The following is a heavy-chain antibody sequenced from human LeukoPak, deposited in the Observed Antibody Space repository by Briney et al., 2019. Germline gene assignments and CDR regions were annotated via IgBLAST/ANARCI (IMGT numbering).Heavy chain of an antibody. CDR3: AISTAFYDVYDY. J-gene: IGHJ4*02. CDR1: GYTFTSYD. D-gene: IGHD5/OR15-5a*01. V-gene: IGHV1-8*01. Sequence: ASVKVSCKASGYTFTSYDINWVRQATGQGLEWMGWMNPNSGNTGYAQKFQGRVTMTRNTSISTAYMELSSLRSEDTAVYYCAISTAFYDVYDYWGQGTLVTVSS. CDR2: MNPNSGNT.